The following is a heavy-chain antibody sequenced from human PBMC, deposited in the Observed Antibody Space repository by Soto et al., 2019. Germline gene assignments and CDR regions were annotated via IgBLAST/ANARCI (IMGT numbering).Heavy chain of an antibody. CDR1: GGSISSYY. V-gene: IGHV4-59*01. CDR3: ARDQNGSPHFDY. CDR2: IYYSGNT. Sequence: SETLSLTCTVSGGSISSYYWSWIRQPPGKGLEWIGYIYYSGNTNYNPSLKSRVTISVDTSKNQFSLKLSSVTAADTAVYYCARDQNGSPHFDYWGQGALVTVSS. J-gene: IGHJ4*02. D-gene: IGHD1-26*01.